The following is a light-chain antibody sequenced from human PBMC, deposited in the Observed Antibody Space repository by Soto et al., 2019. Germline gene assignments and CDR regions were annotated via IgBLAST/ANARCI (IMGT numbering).Light chain of an antibody. CDR3: QQSYSQPLT. J-gene: IGKJ4*01. V-gene: IGKV1-39*01. CDR2: AAT. Sequence: DIQLTQSPSSLSASVGDRVTITCRASQSVRTYLNWYKHKPGTAPKVLIYAATSLQSGVPSRFSGSTSGTHFTLTISSLQPEDFATYYCQQSYSQPLTFGGGTKVDIK. CDR1: QSVRTY.